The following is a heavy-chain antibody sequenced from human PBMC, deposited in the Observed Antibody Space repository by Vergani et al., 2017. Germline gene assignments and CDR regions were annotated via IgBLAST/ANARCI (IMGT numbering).Heavy chain of an antibody. CDR3: ARGYAVRGVIITAYYYYYYMDV. D-gene: IGHD3-10*01. Sequence: QVQLQQWGAGLLKPSETLSLTCAVYGGSFSGYYWSWIRQPPGKGLEWIGEINHSGSTNYNPSLKSRVTISVDTSKNQFSLKLSSVTAADTAVYYCARGYAVRGVIITAYYYYYYMDVWGKGTTVTVSS. CDR2: INHSGST. V-gene: IGHV4-34*01. CDR1: GGSFSGYY. J-gene: IGHJ6*03.